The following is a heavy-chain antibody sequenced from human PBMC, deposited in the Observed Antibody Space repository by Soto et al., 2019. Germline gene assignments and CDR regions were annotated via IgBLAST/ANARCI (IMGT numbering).Heavy chain of an antibody. Sequence: EVQLVESGGGLVQPGGSLRLSCAASGFTFSSYWMSWVLQAPGKGLEWVANIKQDGSEKYYVDSVKGRFTISRDNAKNSLYLQMNSLSAEDTAVYYCARDFVGSPPFDYWGQGTLVTVSS. CDR1: GFTFSSYW. J-gene: IGHJ4*02. D-gene: IGHD1-26*01. CDR2: IKQDGSEK. V-gene: IGHV3-7*03. CDR3: ARDFVGSPPFDY.